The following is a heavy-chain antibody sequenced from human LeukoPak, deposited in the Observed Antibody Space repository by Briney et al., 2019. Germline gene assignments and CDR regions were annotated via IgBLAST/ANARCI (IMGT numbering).Heavy chain of an antibody. V-gene: IGHV1-69*13. J-gene: IGHJ3*02. CDR2: IIPIFGTA. Sequence: ASVKVSCKASGYTFSAYYIRWLRQAPGQGLEWMGGIIPIFGTANYAQKFQGRVTITADQSTSTAYMELSSLRSEDTAVYYCARSLSGGSRAFDIWGQGTMVTVSA. D-gene: IGHD7-27*01. CDR1: GYTFSAYY. CDR3: ARSLSGGSRAFDI.